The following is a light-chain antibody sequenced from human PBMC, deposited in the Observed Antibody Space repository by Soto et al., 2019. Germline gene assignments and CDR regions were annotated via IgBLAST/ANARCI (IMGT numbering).Light chain of an antibody. CDR3: CSCAGSRGVVV. V-gene: IGLV2-23*01. CDR2: EGN. J-gene: IGLJ2*01. CDR1: SSDLGSYNL. Sequence: QSALTQPPSVSGSPGQSITISCTGTSSDLGSYNLVSWYQQHPGKAPKLMIYEGNQRPSGVSNRFSGSKSGNTASLTISGLQAEDEADYYCCSCAGSRGVVVFGGGTKVTVL.